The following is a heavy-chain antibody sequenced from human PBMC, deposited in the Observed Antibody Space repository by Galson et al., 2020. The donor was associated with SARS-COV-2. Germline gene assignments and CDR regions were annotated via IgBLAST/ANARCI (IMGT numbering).Heavy chain of an antibody. V-gene: IGHV3-53*04. CDR2: IYSGGST. CDR3: VRGGPPGSDSSGYEDL. D-gene: IGHD3-22*01. J-gene: IGHJ5*02. Sequence: QLGESLKISCAASGFTVSSNYMSWVRQAPGKGLEWVSVIYSGGSTYYADSVKGRFTISRHNSKNTLYLQMNSLRAEDTAVYYCVRGGPPGSDSSGYEDLWGQGTLVTVSS. CDR1: GFTVSSNY.